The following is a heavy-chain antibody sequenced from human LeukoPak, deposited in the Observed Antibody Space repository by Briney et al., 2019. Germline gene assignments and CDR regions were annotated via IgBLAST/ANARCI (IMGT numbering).Heavy chain of an antibody. CDR2: ISGSGGST. CDR1: GFTFSSYA. V-gene: IGHV3-23*01. D-gene: IGHD3-22*01. Sequence: PGGSLRLSCAASGFTFSSYAMSWVRQAPGKGLEWVSAISGSGGSTYYADSVKGRLTISRDNSKNTLYLQMNSLRAEDTAVYYCAKDARITMIVVARRFAFDIWGQGTMVTVSS. J-gene: IGHJ3*02. CDR3: AKDARITMIVVARRFAFDI.